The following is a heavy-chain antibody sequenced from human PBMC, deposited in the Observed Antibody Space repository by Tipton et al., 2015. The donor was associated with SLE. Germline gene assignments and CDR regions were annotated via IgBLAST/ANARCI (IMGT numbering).Heavy chain of an antibody. J-gene: IGHJ4*02. CDR2: IYYSGST. CDR3: ARGDGITMVQGQDYSDY. Sequence: TLSLTCTVSGGSISSSSYYWGWIRQPPGKGLEWIGSIYYSGSTYYNPSLKSRVTISVDTSKNQFSLKLSSVTAADTAVYYCARGDGITMVQGQDYSDYWGQGTLVTVSS. CDR1: GGSISSSSYY. D-gene: IGHD3-10*01. V-gene: IGHV4-39*07.